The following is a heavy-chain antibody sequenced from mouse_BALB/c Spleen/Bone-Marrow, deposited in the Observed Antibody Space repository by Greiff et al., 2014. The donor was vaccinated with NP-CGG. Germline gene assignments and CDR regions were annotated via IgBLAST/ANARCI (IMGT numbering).Heavy chain of an antibody. Sequence: DVQLQESGGGLVKPGGSLKLSCAASGFAFSSYDMSWVRRTPEKRLEWVAYISHGGGTTYYSDTVKGRFTISRDNAKNTLYLQMSSLKSEDTAIYYCTRHGGYYPYYYAMDYWGQGTSVTVSS. J-gene: IGHJ4*01. CDR2: ISHGGGTT. CDR1: GFAFSSYD. D-gene: IGHD2-3*01. CDR3: TRHGGYYPYYYAMDY. V-gene: IGHV5-12-1*01.